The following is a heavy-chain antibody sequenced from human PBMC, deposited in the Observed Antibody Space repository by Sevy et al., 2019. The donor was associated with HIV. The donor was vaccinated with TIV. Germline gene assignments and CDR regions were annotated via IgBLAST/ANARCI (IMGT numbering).Heavy chain of an antibody. V-gene: IGHV3-48*03. CDR2: ISSSGSTI. D-gene: IGHD3-3*01. J-gene: IGHJ6*02. CDR1: GFTFSSYE. Sequence: GGSLRLSCAASGFTFSSYEMNWVRQAPGKGLEWVSYISSSGSTIYYADSVKGRFTMSRDNAKNSLYLQMNSLRAEDTAVYYCAGSDYYDFWSGYYSQSRKYGMDVWGQGTTVTVSS. CDR3: AGSDYYDFWSGYYSQSRKYGMDV.